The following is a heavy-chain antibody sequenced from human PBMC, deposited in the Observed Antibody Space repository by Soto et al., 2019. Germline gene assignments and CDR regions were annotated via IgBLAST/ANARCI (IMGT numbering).Heavy chain of an antibody. CDR1: GFTVSSSY. V-gene: IGHV3-66*01. J-gene: IGHJ4*02. CDR2: LYSGGST. Sequence: GGSLTLSCAASGFTVSSSYMSWVRQAPGKGLEWVSVLYSGGSTYYADSVRGRFTISRDNSNNTVFLQMNSLRAEDTAVYYCTRRANFYYFDYWGPGTLVTVSS. D-gene: IGHD7-27*01. CDR3: TRRANFYYFDY.